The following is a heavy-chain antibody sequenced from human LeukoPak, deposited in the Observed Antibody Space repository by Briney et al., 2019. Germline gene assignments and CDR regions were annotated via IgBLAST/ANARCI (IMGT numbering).Heavy chain of an antibody. CDR2: IYYSGST. V-gene: IGHV4-59*08. D-gene: IGHD5-18*01. Sequence: KASETLSLTCTVSGGSISYYYWTWIRQPPGKGLEWIGSIYYSGSTNYNPSLKSRVTISVDTSKNQFSLKLSSVTAADTAMYYCARSQYSYDFFDYWGQGTLVTVSP. J-gene: IGHJ4*02. CDR1: GGSISYYY. CDR3: ARSQYSYDFFDY.